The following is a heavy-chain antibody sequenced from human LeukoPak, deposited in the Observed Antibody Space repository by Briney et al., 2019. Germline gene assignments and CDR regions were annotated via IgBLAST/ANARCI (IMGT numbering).Heavy chain of an antibody. CDR2: IYYSGST. J-gene: IGHJ4*02. V-gene: IGHV4-59*01. CDR3: ASLPYYYDSSGYYFDY. CDR1: GGSISGYY. Sequence: SETLSLTCTVSGGSISGYYWSWIRQPPGEGLEWIGYIYYSGSTNYNPSLKRRVTISVDTSKNQFSLKLSSVTAADTAVYYCASLPYYYDSSGYYFDYWGQGTLVTVSS. D-gene: IGHD3-22*01.